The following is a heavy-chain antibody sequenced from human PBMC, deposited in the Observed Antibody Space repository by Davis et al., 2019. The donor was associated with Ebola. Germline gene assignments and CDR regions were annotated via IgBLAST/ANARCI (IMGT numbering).Heavy chain of an antibody. CDR2: ISGSGGST. CDR3: AKPATVTTLGPIDY. D-gene: IGHD4-17*01. Sequence: GESLKISCAASGFTFSRYALRWVRQAPGKGLEWVSGISGSGGSTYYADSVKGRFTISRDNSKNTLYLQMNSLRVEDTAVYYCAKPATVTTLGPIDYWGQGTLVTVSS. V-gene: IGHV3-23*01. J-gene: IGHJ4*02. CDR1: GFTFSRYA.